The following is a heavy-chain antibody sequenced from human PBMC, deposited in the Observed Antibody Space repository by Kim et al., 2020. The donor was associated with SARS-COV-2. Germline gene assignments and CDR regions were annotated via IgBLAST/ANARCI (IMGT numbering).Heavy chain of an antibody. CDR3: ARGRITIFGVEYYYYGMDV. D-gene: IGHD3-3*01. CDR1: GYTFTSYG. Sequence: ASVKVSCKASGYTFTSYGISWVRQAPAQGLEWMGWISAYNGNTNYAQKLQGRVTMTTDTSTSTAYMELRSLRSDDTAVYYCARGRITIFGVEYYYYGMDVGGQGTTVTVSS. V-gene: IGHV1-18*04. J-gene: IGHJ6*02. CDR2: ISAYNGNT.